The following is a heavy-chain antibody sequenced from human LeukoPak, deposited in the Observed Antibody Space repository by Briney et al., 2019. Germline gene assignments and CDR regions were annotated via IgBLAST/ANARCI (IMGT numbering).Heavy chain of an antibody. J-gene: IGHJ5*02. CDR1: GYTFTSYG. D-gene: IGHD3-22*01. CDR3: ARDAHYYDSRVRPLLWPDP. CDR2: ISAYNGNT. V-gene: IGHV1-18*01. Sequence: ASVKVSCKASGYTFTSYGISWVRQAPGQGLERMGWISAYNGNTNYAQKLQGRVTMTTDTSTSTAYMELRSLRSDDTAVYYCARDAHYYDSRVRPLLWPDPWGQGTLVTVSS.